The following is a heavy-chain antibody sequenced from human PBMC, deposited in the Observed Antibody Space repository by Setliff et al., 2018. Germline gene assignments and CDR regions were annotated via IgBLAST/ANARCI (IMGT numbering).Heavy chain of an antibody. Sequence: TLSLTCTVSGYSISNDYFWGWIRQPPGKGLEWIGSIYHSGSASYYPSLKSRVTISVDTSKNQFSLNLSSVTAADTAVYYCAKHRSYFDYWGQGTLVTVST. CDR1: GYSISNDYF. V-gene: IGHV4-38-2*02. CDR2: IYHSGSA. CDR3: AKHRSYFDY. J-gene: IGHJ4*02.